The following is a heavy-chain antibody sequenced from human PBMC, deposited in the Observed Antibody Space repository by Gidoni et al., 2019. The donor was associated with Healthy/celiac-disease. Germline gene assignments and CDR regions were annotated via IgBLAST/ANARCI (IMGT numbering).Heavy chain of an antibody. CDR3: ARGYPTVSNVDY. V-gene: IGHV1-69*04. J-gene: IGHJ4*02. Sequence: QVQLVQSGAEVKKPGSSVKVSCKASGGTFSSYAISWVRQAPGQGLEWMGRIIPILGIANYAQKFQGRVTITADKSTSTAYMELSSLRAEDTAVYYCARGYPTVSNVDYWGQGTLVTVSS. CDR1: GGTFSSYA. CDR2: IIPILGIA. D-gene: IGHD4-17*01.